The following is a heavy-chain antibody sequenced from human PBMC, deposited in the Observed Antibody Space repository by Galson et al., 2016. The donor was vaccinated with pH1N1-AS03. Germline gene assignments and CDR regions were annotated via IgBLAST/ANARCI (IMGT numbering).Heavy chain of an antibody. J-gene: IGHJ4*02. CDR1: GGSFSSHC. CDR3: TTVSVTTVLFDY. CDR2: IYSSGRT. D-gene: IGHD4-17*01. V-gene: IGHV4-59*04. Sequence: SETLSLTCTVSGGSFSSHCWSWIRKPPGKGLEWIGSIYSSGRTYYNPSLKSRVTMSLDTSKNQFSLKLRSVTAADPAVYYCTTVSVTTVLFDYWGEGTLVAVSS.